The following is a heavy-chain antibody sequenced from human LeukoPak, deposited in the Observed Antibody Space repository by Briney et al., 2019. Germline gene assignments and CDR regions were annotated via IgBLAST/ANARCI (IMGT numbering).Heavy chain of an antibody. CDR2: ISWNSGSV. J-gene: IGHJ6*02. CDR3: AEAYCSSTSCALDV. Sequence: GGSLRLSCAASGFTFDDYAMHWVRQAPGKGLEWVSGISWNSGSVGYAHSVKGRFTISRDNAKNSLYLQMNSLRAEDTALYYCAEAYCSSTSCALDVWGQGTTVTVSS. CDR1: GFTFDDYA. V-gene: IGHV3-9*01. D-gene: IGHD2-2*01.